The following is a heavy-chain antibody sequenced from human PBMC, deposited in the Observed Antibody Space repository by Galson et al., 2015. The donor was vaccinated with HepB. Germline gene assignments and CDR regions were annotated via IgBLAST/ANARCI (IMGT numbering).Heavy chain of an antibody. D-gene: IGHD3-22*01. CDR1: GFSFSTYG. V-gene: IGHV3-30*18. Sequence: SLRLSCAASGFSFSTYGMHWVRQAPGKGLEWVAVISYDGSNKYYADSVKGRFAISRDNSKNTLYLQMNSLRAEDTAVYYCAKVLAPFYDSSGSPRGGAFDIWGQGTMVTVSS. CDR2: ISYDGSNK. CDR3: AKVLAPFYDSSGSPRGGAFDI. J-gene: IGHJ3*02.